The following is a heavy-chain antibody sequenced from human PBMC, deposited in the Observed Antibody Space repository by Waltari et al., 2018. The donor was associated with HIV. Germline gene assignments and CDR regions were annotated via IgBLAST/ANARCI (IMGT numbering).Heavy chain of an antibody. V-gene: IGHV3-33*01. Sequence: QVQLVESGGGVVEPGRSLRLTCATSGFTFRRYGIHWVRHAPGKGLEGVAVIWYDGLDEYYVDTVKGRYTIARENSKNTVNLIMSSLTDEDTCVYFSARERGCTSPLDYSGQGTLATVS. CDR2: IWYDGLDE. CDR3: ARERGCTSPLDY. J-gene: IGHJ4*02. D-gene: IGHD3-10*01. CDR1: GFTFRRYG.